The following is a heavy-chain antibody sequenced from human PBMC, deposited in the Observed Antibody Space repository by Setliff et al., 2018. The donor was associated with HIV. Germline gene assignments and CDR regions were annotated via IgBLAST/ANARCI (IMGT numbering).Heavy chain of an antibody. CDR2: IYYSGSI. CDR3: ARGSGWLQFGQFDY. V-gene: IGHV4-39*07. CDR1: GGSISSSRYY. J-gene: IGHJ4*02. Sequence: KASETLSLTCTVSGGSISSSRYYWGWIRQSPGKGLEWIGSIYYSGSIYYNPSLKSRVTISVHTSKNQFSLKLRSVTAADTAMYYCARGSGWLQFGQFDYWGQGALVTVSS. D-gene: IGHD5-12*01.